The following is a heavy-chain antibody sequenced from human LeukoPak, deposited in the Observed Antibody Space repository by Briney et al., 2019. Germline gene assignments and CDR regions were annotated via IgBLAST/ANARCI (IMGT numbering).Heavy chain of an antibody. V-gene: IGHV3-7*01. J-gene: IGHJ4*02. CDR3: ARDRAMDDY. D-gene: IGHD5-18*01. Sequence: GGSLRLSCAASGFTFSSYWMNWVRQAPGKGLEWVANIKRDGSEKYYVDSVKGRFTISRNNAKNSVYLQMNSLRAEDTAVYYCARDRAMDDYWGQGTLVTVSS. CDR2: IKRDGSEK. CDR1: GFTFSSYW.